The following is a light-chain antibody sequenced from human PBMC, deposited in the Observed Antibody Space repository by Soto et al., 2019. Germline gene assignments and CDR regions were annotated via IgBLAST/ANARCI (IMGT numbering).Light chain of an antibody. Sequence: QSALTQPPSASGSPGQSVTISCTATSSDIGGYNYVSWYQQHPGKAPKLMIYEVTKRPSGVPDRFSGSKSGYTASLTVSGLQAEDEADYYCYSHTGSNNFVVFGGGTKVTVL. CDR3: YSHTGSNNFVV. CDR1: SSDIGGYNY. J-gene: IGLJ2*01. CDR2: EVT. V-gene: IGLV2-8*01.